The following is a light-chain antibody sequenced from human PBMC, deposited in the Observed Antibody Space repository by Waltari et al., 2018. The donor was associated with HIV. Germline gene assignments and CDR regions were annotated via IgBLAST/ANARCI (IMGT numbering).Light chain of an antibody. CDR3: QSYDSSLSGSI. CDR1: RSNIGANYA. CDR2: SHT. V-gene: IGLV1-40*01. J-gene: IGLJ2*01. Sequence: QSVLTQPPSVSGAPGQRVTISCTGTRSNIGANYAVQWYQQLPGTAPKLLIYSHTSGPSGVPDRLSGSKSEPSVSLALTGLQAEDESDYYCQSYDSSLSGSIFGGGTKLTVL.